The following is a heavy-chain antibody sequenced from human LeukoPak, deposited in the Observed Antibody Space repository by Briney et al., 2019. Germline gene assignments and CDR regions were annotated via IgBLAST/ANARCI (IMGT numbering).Heavy chain of an antibody. D-gene: IGHD4-17*01. J-gene: IGHJ4*02. CDR3: AREGAPVYGEYVVY. CDR2: IYTSGST. V-gene: IGHV4-61*02. Sequence: SGTLSLTCTVSGGSISSGSYYWSWIRQPAGKGLEWIGRIYTSGSTNYNPSLKSRVTISVDTSKNQFSLKLSSVTAADTAVYYCAREGAPVYGEYVVYWGQGTLVTVSS. CDR1: GGSISSGSYY.